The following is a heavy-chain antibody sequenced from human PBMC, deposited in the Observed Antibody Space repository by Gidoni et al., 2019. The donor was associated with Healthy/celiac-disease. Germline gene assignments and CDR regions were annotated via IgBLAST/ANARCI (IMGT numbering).Heavy chain of an antibody. D-gene: IGHD2-2*01. V-gene: IGHV4-39*01. CDR1: GGSISSSSYY. J-gene: IGHJ6*02. Sequence: QLQLQESGPALVKPSETLSLTCTVSGGSISSSSYYWGWIRQPPGKGLEWIGSIYDSGSTYYNPSLKSRVTISVDTSKNQFSLKLSSVTAADTAVYYCVVVPAQYYYYGMDVWGQGTTVTVSS. CDR3: VVVPAQYYYYGMDV. CDR2: IYDSGST.